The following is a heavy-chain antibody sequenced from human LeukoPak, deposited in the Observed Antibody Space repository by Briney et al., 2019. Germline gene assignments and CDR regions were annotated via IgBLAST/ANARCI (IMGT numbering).Heavy chain of an antibody. D-gene: IGHD6-19*01. CDR2: IKQDGSEK. J-gene: IGHJ6*04. V-gene: IGHV3-7*03. Sequence: GGSLRLSCAASGFTFSSYWMSWVRQAPGKGLEWVANIKQDGSEKYYVDSVNRRFTISRDNAKNSLYLQMNSLRAEDTAVYYWPKKHSRGRYENYYYNSGRTVWGKGTTVPASS. CDR3: PKKHSRGRYENYYYNSGRTV. CDR1: GFTFSSYW.